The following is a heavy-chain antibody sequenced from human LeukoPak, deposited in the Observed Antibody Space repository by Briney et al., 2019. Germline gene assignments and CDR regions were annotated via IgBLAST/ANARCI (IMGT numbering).Heavy chain of an antibody. CDR1: GFTFSSYS. D-gene: IGHD5-18*01. J-gene: IGHJ6*02. Sequence: PGGTLRLSCAASGFTFSSYSMNWVRQAPGKGLEWVSSISSSSSYIYYPDSVKGRFTIFRDNTKNSLYLQMNSLRAEDTAVYYCARDGPGYSYGYHYYYGMDVWGQGTTVTVSS. V-gene: IGHV3-21*01. CDR2: ISSSSSYI. CDR3: ARDGPGYSYGYHYYYGMDV.